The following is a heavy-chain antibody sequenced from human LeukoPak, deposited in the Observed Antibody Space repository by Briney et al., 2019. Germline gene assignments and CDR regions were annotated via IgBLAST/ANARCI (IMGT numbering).Heavy chain of an antibody. CDR3: AKVMTTVTTYYNYSMTF. Sequence: PGGSLRLSCAASGFTFNSYAMSWVRQAPGKGLEWVSAISGSGGSTYYADSVKGWFTISRYNSKNTLYLQMNSLRAEDTAVYYCAKVMTTVTTYYNYSMTFWGKGTTVTVSS. D-gene: IGHD4-11*01. CDR2: ISGSGGST. J-gene: IGHJ6*03. V-gene: IGHV3-23*01. CDR1: GFTFNSYA.